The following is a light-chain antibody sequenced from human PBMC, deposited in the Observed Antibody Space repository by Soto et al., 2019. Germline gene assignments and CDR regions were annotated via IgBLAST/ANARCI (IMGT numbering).Light chain of an antibody. CDR3: QVWDSSSDHRGV. CDR1: NIGRKS. J-gene: IGLJ1*01. V-gene: IGLV3-21*04. Sequence: SYELTQPPSVSVAPGKTARINCGGNNIGRKSVHWYQQKPGQAPVLVIYYDSDRPSRIPERFSGSNSGNTATLTISRVEAGDEADYYCQVWDSSSDHRGVFGTGTKLTVL. CDR2: YDS.